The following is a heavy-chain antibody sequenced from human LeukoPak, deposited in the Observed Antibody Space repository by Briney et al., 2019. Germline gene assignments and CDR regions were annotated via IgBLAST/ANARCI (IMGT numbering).Heavy chain of an antibody. CDR3: TTVGDYYYGMDV. J-gene: IGHJ6*02. D-gene: IGHD3-10*01. CDR1: GFTFSSYG. CDR2: IKSKTDGGTT. Sequence: PGRSLRLSCAASGFTFSSYGMHWVRQAPGKGLEWVGRIKSKTDGGTTDYAAPVKGRFTISRDDSKNTLYLQMNSLKTEDTAVYYCTTVGDYYYGMDVWGQGTTVTVSS. V-gene: IGHV3-15*01.